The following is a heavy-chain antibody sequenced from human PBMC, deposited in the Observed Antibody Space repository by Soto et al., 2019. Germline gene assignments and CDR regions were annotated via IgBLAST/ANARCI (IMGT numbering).Heavy chain of an antibody. CDR1: GFTFSSYS. V-gene: IGHV3-21*01. D-gene: IGHD3-22*01. J-gene: IGHJ4*02. CDR2: ISSSSSYI. Sequence: GGSLRLSCAASGFTFSSYSMNWVRQAPGKGLEWVSSISSSSSYIYYADSVKGRFTISRDNAKNSLYLQMNSLRAEDTAVYYCARDLVFGSGYYLGDYWGQGTLVTVSS. CDR3: ARDLVFGSGYYLGDY.